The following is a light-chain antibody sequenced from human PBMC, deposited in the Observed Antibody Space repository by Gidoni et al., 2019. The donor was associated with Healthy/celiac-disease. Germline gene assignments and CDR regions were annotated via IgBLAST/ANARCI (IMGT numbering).Light chain of an antibody. Sequence: DIQMTQSPSSVSASVGDRVTITCRASQGISSWLAWYQQKPGQAPRLLIYSASTLYTGVPARFSGSGSGTDFTLTISSLQPEDFATYYCQQANSSPLTFGGXTKVEIK. CDR2: SAS. V-gene: IGKV1-12*01. CDR1: QGISSW. CDR3: QQANSSPLT. J-gene: IGKJ4*02.